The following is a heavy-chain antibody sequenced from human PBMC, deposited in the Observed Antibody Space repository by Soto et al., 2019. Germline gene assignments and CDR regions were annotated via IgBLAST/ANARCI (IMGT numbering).Heavy chain of an antibody. V-gene: IGHV1-18*01. CDR2: ISTDRGDT. J-gene: IGHJ4*02. D-gene: IGHD2-15*01. CDR1: GYSFTTHA. Sequence: QVQLVQSGAEVKKPGASVQGAFKASGYSFTTHAITWLRQAPGKGREWVGGISTDRGDTIYPQNLQGRVTMTTDSSTSTVYMELNSIRSDDTAVYYCARDDLHRGGNYFDYWGQGTLVTVSS. CDR3: ARDDLHRGGNYFDY.